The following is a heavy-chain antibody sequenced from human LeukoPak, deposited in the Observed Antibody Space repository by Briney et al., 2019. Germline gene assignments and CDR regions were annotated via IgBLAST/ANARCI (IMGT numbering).Heavy chain of an antibody. D-gene: IGHD5-24*01. V-gene: IGHV4-4*02. J-gene: IGHJ4*02. CDR2: IYHSGST. Sequence: SGTLSLTCAVSGDSISSSNWCSWVRQPPGKGLGWIWEIYHSGSTNYNPSLKSRVTISQDKSKKQFSLKVTSVTAADTAVYYCTTGRDGEDFDYWGQGTLVTVSS. CDR1: GDSISSSNW. CDR3: TTGRDGEDFDY.